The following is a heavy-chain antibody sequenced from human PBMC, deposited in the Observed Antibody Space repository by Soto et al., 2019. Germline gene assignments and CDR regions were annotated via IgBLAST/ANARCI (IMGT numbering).Heavy chain of an antibody. CDR2: ISHDGRNT. J-gene: IGHJ4*02. D-gene: IGHD2-15*01. V-gene: IGHV3-30*03. Sequence: QVQLMESGGGAVQPGRSLRLSCAPSGFSFSSYGVHWVSQAPGKGLEWVALISHDGRNTYYAGSGKGRFSISRDNSRETVYLLMDRRRSEHTAVYYFARELHPKSATSPAYWDQGTLVTVSS. CDR3: ARELHPKSATSPAY. CDR1: GFSFSSYG.